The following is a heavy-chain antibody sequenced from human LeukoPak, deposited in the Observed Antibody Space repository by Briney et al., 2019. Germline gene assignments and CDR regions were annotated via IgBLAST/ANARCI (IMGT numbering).Heavy chain of an antibody. CDR3: ARDRPGYSSGWYSDY. Sequence: ASVKVSCKASGYTFTGYYMNWVRQAPGQGLEWMGWINPNSGGTNYAQKFQGRVTMTRDTSISTAYMELSRLRSDDTAVYYCARDRPGYSSGWYSDYWGQGTLVTVSS. CDR1: GYTFTGYY. V-gene: IGHV1-2*02. D-gene: IGHD6-19*01. CDR2: INPNSGGT. J-gene: IGHJ4*02.